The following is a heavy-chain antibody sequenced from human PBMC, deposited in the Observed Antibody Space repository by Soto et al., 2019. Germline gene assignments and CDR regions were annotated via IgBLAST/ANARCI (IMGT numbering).Heavy chain of an antibody. CDR1: GDSISSGNKY. CDR3: ARVPSPFDYYYAMDV. D-gene: IGHD3-16*01. Sequence: SETLSLTCTVSGDSISSGNKYWSWIRQAPGKGLEWIGYIFSSGTTYYNPSLKSRLTMSLDTSQNQFSLRLASVTDADSAVYYCARVPSPFDYYYAMDVWGQGTTVTV. CDR2: IFSSGTT. J-gene: IGHJ6*02. V-gene: IGHV4-30-4*01.